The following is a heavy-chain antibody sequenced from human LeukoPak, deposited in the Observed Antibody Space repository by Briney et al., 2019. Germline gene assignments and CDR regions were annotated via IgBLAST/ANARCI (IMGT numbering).Heavy chain of an antibody. CDR1: GGSISSGGYY. J-gene: IGHJ4*02. CDR2: IYYSGST. Sequence: SETLSLTCTVSGGSISSGGYYWSWIRQHPGKGLEWIGFIYYSGSTYYNPSLMSRVTISVGTSQNQFSMKLSSVTAADTAVYYCARENGDYLDHGGKGPRVPVSS. CDR3: ARENGDYLDH. V-gene: IGHV4-31*03. D-gene: IGHD2-8*01.